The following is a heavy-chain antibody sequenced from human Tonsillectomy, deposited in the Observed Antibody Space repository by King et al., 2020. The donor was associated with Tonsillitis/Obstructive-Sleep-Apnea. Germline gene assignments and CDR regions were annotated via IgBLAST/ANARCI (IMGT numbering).Heavy chain of an antibody. J-gene: IGHJ4*02. V-gene: IGHV3-72*01. D-gene: IGHD1-7*01. CDR2: TRNKANSYTT. CDR3: ARFNWNYYFDH. Sequence: VQLVESGGGLVQPGGSLRLSCAASGFTFSDHYMDWVRQAPGKGLKWVGRTRNKANSYTTEYAASVKGRFTISRDESKNSLYLQMNSLKTADTAVYYCARFNWNYYFDHGGQGTLVTVSS. CDR1: GFTFSDHY.